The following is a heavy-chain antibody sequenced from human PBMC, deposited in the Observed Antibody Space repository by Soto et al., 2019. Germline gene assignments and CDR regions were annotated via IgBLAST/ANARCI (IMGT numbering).Heavy chain of an antibody. D-gene: IGHD3-22*01. V-gene: IGHV3-21*01. CDR3: ARVGGYTYYYDSGGSKFDY. J-gene: IGHJ4*02. CDR2: ISSSSSYI. Sequence: PGGSLRLFCAASGFTFSSYSMNWVRQAPGKGLEWVSSISSSSSYIYYADSVKVRFTISRDNAKNSLYLQMNSLRAEDTAVYYCARVGGYTYYYDSGGSKFDYWGQGTLVTVSS. CDR1: GFTFSSYS.